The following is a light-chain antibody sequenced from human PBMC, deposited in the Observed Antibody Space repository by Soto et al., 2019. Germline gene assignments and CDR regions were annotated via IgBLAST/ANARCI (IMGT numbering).Light chain of an antibody. J-gene: IGKJ4*01. V-gene: IGKV3-20*01. CDR1: QTVSSSY. Sequence: EIVLTQSPGTLSLSPGERATLSCRASQTVSSSYWAWFQQKPGQAPRLLIYGASYSATGIPDRFSGSGSGKDFTLSISRLEPEDFSVYYYQQDGTSPPLTFGAGTRVEV. CDR2: GAS. CDR3: QQDGTSPPLT.